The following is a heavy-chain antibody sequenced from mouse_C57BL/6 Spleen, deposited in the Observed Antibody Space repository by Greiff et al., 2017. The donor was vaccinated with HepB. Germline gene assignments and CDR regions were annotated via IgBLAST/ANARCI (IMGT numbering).Heavy chain of an antibody. D-gene: IGHD2-3*01. J-gene: IGHJ4*01. Sequence: QVQLQQSGAELVKPGASVKISCKASGYAFSSYWMNWVKQRPGKGLEWIGQIYPGDGDTNYNGKFKGQATLTADKSSSTAYMQLSSLTSEDSAVYFCARSRHGYSPYYAMDYWGQGTSVTVSS. CDR3: ARSRHGYSPYYAMDY. CDR2: IYPGDGDT. V-gene: IGHV1-80*01. CDR1: GYAFSSYW.